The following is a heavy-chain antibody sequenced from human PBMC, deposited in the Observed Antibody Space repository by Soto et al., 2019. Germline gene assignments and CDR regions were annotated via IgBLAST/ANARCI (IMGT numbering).Heavy chain of an antibody. V-gene: IGHV1-69*12. CDR2: IIPIFGTA. CDR3: AGGDPSLRQLVQDY. D-gene: IGHD6-13*01. CDR1: GGTFSSYA. J-gene: IGHJ4*02. Sequence: QVQLVQSGAEVKKPGSSVKVSCKASGGTFSSYAISWVRQAPGQGLEWMGGIIPIFGTANYAQKFQGRVSITADESTSTAYMELSSLRSDDTAVYYCAGGDPSLRQLVQDYWGQGTLVTVSS.